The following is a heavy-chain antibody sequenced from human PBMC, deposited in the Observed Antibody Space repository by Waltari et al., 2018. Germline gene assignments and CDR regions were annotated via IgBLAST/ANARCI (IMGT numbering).Heavy chain of an antibody. J-gene: IGHJ3*02. V-gene: IGHV3-9*01. Sequence: EVQLVESGGGLVQPGRSLRLSCAASGFTFDDYAMHWVRQAQGKGLEWVSGISWNSGSIGYADSVKGRFTISRDNAKNSLYLQMNSLRAEDTALYYCAKDRGVIISNDAFDIWGQGTMVTVSS. CDR2: ISWNSGSI. CDR3: AKDRGVIISNDAFDI. D-gene: IGHD3-10*01. CDR1: GFTFDDYA.